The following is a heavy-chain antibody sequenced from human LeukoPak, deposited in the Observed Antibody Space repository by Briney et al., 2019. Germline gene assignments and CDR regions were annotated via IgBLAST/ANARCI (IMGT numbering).Heavy chain of an antibody. CDR2: ISSSSSYI. CDR3: ARAKVTTVFLGY. D-gene: IGHD4-17*01. CDR1: GFTFSSYS. V-gene: IGHV3-21*01. Sequence: GGSLRLSCAASGFTFSSYSMNWVRQAPGKGLEWVSSISSSSSYIYYADSVKGRFTISRDNAKNSLYLQMNSLRAEDTAVYYCARAKVTTVFLGYWGQGTLVTVSS. J-gene: IGHJ4*02.